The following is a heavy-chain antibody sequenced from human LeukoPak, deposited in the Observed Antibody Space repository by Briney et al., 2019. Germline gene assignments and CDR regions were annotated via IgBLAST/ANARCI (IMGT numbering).Heavy chain of an antibody. CDR3: ARVDSSSWYPAYYYYGMDV. CDR2: IWYDGSNK. Sequence: PGGSLRLSCAASGFTFTNYVMHWVRQAPGKGLEWVAVIWYDGSNKYYADSVKGRFAISRDNSKNTLYLQMNSLRAEDTAVYYCARVDSSSWYPAYYYYGMDVWGQGTTVTVSS. V-gene: IGHV3-33*08. D-gene: IGHD6-13*01. CDR1: GFTFTNYV. J-gene: IGHJ6*02.